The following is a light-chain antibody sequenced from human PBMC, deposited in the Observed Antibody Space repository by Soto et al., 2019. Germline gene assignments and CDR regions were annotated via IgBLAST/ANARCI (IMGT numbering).Light chain of an antibody. Sequence: IQLTQSPSSLSASVGDSVTITCRASQGISLSLAWFHQKPGEAPTLLIYDASSLERGVPSRFRGSGSGADFTLSINGLRPEDLGTYFCQQFAYYPVTFGQGTRVEI. V-gene: IGKV1D-13*01. CDR1: QGISLS. J-gene: IGKJ5*01. CDR2: DAS. CDR3: QQFAYYPVT.